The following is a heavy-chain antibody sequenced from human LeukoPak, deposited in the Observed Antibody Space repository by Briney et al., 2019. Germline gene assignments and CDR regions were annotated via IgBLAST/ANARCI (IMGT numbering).Heavy chain of an antibody. CDR3: ARRSPSSKTDSDSSGHFDY. D-gene: IGHD3-22*01. Sequence: SETLSLTCDVSGGFFSGYFWSWIRQTPGKGLEWIAEVNHRGSTNYNPSLRSRFTISVDTSKNQFSLRLTSVTAADTAVYYCARRSPSSKTDSDSSGHFDYWGQGTLVTVSS. CDR1: GGFFSGYF. J-gene: IGHJ4*02. CDR2: VNHRGST. V-gene: IGHV4-34*01.